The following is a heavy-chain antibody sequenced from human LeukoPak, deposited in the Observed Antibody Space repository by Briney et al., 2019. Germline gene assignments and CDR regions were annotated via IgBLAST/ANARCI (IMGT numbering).Heavy chain of an antibody. CDR3: ARDRSPYTTSAYYLDY. V-gene: IGHV3-48*02. D-gene: IGHD3-22*01. CDR2: ISGRTGTM. Sequence: PGGCLRLSCAASGFTFSSYEMKWVRQAPGKGLEWVSYISGRTGTMYYADCAQGPFTISRDNAKNSLYLQLNSLRDEDTAVYYCARDRSPYTTSAYYLDYWGQGPLVTVSS. J-gene: IGHJ4*02. CDR1: GFTFSSYE.